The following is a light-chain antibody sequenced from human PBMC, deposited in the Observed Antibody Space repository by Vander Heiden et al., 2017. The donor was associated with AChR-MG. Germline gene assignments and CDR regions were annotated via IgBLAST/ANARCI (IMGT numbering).Light chain of an antibody. CDR3: QQYGSSRT. CDR2: GAS. CDR1: QSISSSY. V-gene: IGKV3-20*01. J-gene: IGKJ1*01. Sequence: EIVLTQSPGTLSLSPGERATLSCRASQSISSSYFAWYQQKPGQAPRLLIYGASSRATGIPDRFSGSGSGTDFTLTISRLEPEDFAVYYCQQYGSSRTFGQGTKAEIK.